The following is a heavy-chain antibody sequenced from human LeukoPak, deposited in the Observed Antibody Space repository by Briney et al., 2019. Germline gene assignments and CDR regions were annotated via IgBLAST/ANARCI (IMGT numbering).Heavy chain of an antibody. J-gene: IGHJ4*02. V-gene: IGHV3-15*01. Sequence: PGGSLRLSCAASGFTFSNAWMSWVRQAPGKGLEWVGRIKSKTDGGTTDYAAPVKGRFTISRDDSKNTLYLQMNSLKTEDTAVYYCTTRIAAAGTRRFDYWGQGTLVTVSS. CDR3: TTRIAAAGTRRFDY. CDR2: IKSKTDGGTT. D-gene: IGHD6-13*01. CDR1: GFTFSNAW.